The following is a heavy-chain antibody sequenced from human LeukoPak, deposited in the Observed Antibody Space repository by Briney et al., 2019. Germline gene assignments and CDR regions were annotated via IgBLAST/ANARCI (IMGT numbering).Heavy chain of an antibody. Sequence: GGSLRLSCAASGFTFSSYAMSWVRQAPGKGLEWVSAISGSGGSTYYADPVKGRFTISRDNSKNTLYLQMNSLRAEDTAVYYCAKVIVGATYYFDYWGQGTLVTVSS. D-gene: IGHD1-26*01. J-gene: IGHJ4*02. CDR1: GFTFSSYA. V-gene: IGHV3-23*01. CDR3: AKVIVGATYYFDY. CDR2: ISGSGGST.